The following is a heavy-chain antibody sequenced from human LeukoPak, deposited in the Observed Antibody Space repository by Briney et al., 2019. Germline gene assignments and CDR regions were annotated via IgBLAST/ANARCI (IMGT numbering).Heavy chain of an antibody. D-gene: IGHD6-13*01. CDR2: IKQDGSEK. J-gene: IGHJ4*02. V-gene: IGHV3-7*02. CDR3: ASIPSRKQLVDY. Sequence: PGGSLRLSCAASGFTFSSHCMTWVRQAPGKGLEWVANIKQDGSEKYYVDSVKGRFTISRDNAKNSLYLQMNSLRAEDTAVYYCASIPSRKQLVDYWGQGTLVTVSS. CDR1: GFTFSSHC.